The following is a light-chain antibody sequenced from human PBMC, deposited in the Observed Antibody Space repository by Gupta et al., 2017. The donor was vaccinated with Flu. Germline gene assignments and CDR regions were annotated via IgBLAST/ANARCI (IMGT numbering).Light chain of an antibody. Sequence: PSTVPAFVGDRVTITCRASQSIDKWLAWYQQKPGKAPNLLIYKTSNLESGVPSRFSGSGSGTEFTLTISILHPDDYATYYCQQDDDYSITFGGGTKVEIK. CDR3: QQDDDYSIT. CDR1: QSIDKW. V-gene: IGKV1-5*03. J-gene: IGKJ4*01. CDR2: KTS.